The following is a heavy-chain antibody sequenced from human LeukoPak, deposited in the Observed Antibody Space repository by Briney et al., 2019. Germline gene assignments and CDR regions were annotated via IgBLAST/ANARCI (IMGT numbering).Heavy chain of an antibody. CDR1: GFTVDSNY. Sequence: PGGSLRLSCAASGFTVDSNYLSWVRQAPGKGLEWVSTIYTGGNTYYAASVKGRFTISRDFSMNTVFLHMNGLRAEDTAMYYCARGDDSGYYDYFDYWGQGALVTVSS. D-gene: IGHD3-22*01. CDR3: ARGDDSGYYDYFDY. V-gene: IGHV3-53*01. CDR2: IYTGGNT. J-gene: IGHJ4*02.